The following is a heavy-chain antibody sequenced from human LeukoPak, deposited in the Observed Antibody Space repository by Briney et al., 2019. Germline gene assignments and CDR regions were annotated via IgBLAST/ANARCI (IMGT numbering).Heavy chain of an antibody. CDR2: IIPIFGTA. CDR3: ARDQGYYYDSSGYYN. Sequence: ASVKVSCKASGGTFSSYAISWVRQAPGQGLEWMGGIIPIFGTANYAQKFQGRVTITKDESTSTAYMELSSLRSEDTAVYYCARDQGYYYDSSGYYNWGQGTLVTVSS. D-gene: IGHD3-22*01. CDR1: GGTFSSYA. J-gene: IGHJ4*02. V-gene: IGHV1-69*05.